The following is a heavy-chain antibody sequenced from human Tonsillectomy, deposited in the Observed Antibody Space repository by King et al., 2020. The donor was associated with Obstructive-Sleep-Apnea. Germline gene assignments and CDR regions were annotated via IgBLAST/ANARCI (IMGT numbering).Heavy chain of an antibody. J-gene: IGHJ3*02. D-gene: IGHD3-16*01. CDR1: GYSISSSNW. V-gene: IGHV4-28*01. CDR2: IHYSGTT. CDR3: ARRGTPGAFDI. Sequence: QLQESGPGLVKPSDTLSLTCAISGYSISSSNWWGWIRQPPGKGLEWIGYIHYSGTTYYNSYLKSRVTMSVDTSQNQFSLRLSSVTSVDTAVYYCARRGTPGAFDIWGQGAMVTVSS.